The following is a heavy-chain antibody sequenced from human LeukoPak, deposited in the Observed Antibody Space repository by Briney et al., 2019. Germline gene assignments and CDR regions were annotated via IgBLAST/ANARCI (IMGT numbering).Heavy chain of an antibody. CDR2: ISSSGSTI. V-gene: IGHV3-11*04. CDR3: ARVIAVAGTPYYFDY. D-gene: IGHD6-19*01. Sequence: GGSLRLSCAASGFTFSDYYMSWIRQAPGKGLEWVSYISSSGSTIYYADSVKGRFTISRDNAKNSLYLQMNSLRAEDTAVYYCARVIAVAGTPYYFDYWGQGTLVTVSS. CDR1: GFTFSDYY. J-gene: IGHJ4*02.